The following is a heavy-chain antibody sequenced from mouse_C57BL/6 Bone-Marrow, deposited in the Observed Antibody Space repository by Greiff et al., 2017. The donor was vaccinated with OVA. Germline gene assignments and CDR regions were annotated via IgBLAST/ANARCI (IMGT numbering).Heavy chain of an antibody. J-gene: IGHJ1*03. Sequence: VKLQESGPGLVQPSQSLSITCTVSGFSLTSYGVHWVRQSPGKGLEWLGVIWSGGSTDYNAAFISRLSISKDNSKSQVFFKMNSLQADDTAIYYCARNYYYGSRGYFDVWGTGTTVTVSS. CDR3: ARNYYYGSRGYFDV. CDR2: IWSGGST. D-gene: IGHD1-1*01. V-gene: IGHV2-2*01. CDR1: GFSLTSYG.